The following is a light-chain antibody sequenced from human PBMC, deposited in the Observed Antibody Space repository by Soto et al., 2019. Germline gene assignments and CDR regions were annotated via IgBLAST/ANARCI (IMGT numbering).Light chain of an antibody. Sequence: QSVLTQPPSVSAAPGQKVTISCSGRSSNIGNNYVSWYQQLPGTAPKLLIYENNKRPSGIPDRFSGSKSGTSATLGITGLQTGDEADYYCGTWDSSLSAGRVFRTGTKVPVL. CDR2: ENN. CDR3: GTWDSSLSAGRV. J-gene: IGLJ1*01. V-gene: IGLV1-51*02. CDR1: SSNIGNNY.